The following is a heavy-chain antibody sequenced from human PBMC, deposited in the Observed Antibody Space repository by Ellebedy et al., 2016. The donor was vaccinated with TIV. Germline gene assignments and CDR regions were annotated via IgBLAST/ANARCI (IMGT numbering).Heavy chain of an antibody. V-gene: IGHV2-70*11. D-gene: IGHD6-19*01. CDR2: IDWHDDK. CDR3: ARTDGSGWAFDS. Sequence: SGPTLVKPTQTLTLTCTFSGFSLSTTRVSVSWIRQPPGKALEWLARIDWHDDKYFNTSLRTRLTISKDTSKNQVVLTMTNMDPIDTDTYYCARTDGSGWAFDSWGQGTLVTVSS. J-gene: IGHJ4*02. CDR1: GFSLSTTRVS.